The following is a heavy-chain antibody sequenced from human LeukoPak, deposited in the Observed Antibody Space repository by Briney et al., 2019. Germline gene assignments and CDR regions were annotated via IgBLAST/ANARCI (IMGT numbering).Heavy chain of an antibody. V-gene: IGHV3-9*03. Sequence: GRSLSLSCASSVFTYDDYAMHWVRQAPGKGREGGPGISWNSGKRGYADSVKGRRIISRHNAKNYLHLQMNSLRAEDMALYYCAKDSSGYHKGVFDYWGQGTLVTVSS. J-gene: IGHJ4*02. CDR2: ISWNSGKR. CDR1: VFTYDDYA. CDR3: AKDSSGYHKGVFDY. D-gene: IGHD3-22*01.